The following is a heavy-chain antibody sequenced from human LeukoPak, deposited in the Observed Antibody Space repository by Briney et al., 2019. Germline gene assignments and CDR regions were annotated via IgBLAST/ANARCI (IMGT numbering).Heavy chain of an antibody. D-gene: IGHD6-19*01. CDR3: ARYVGWAVAGTGAFDI. J-gene: IGHJ3*02. CDR2: IYTSGST. CDR1: GGSISSGSYY. Sequence: SQTLTLTCTVSGGSISSGSYYWSWIRQPAGKGLEWIGRIYTSGSTNYNPSLKSRVTISVDTSKNQFSLKLSSVTAADTAVYYCARYVGWAVAGTGAFDIWGQGTMVTVSS. V-gene: IGHV4-61*02.